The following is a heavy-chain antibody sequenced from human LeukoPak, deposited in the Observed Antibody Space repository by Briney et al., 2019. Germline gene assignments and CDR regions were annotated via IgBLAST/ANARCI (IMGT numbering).Heavy chain of an antibody. Sequence: SETLSLTCTVSGGSISSSSYYWGWIRQPPGKGLEWIGRIYTSGSTNYNPSLKSRVTTSVDTSKNQFSLKLSSVTAADTAVYYCARGPYKYDSSGCFDYWGQGTLVTVSS. CDR3: ARGPYKYDSSGCFDY. D-gene: IGHD3-22*01. CDR2: IYTSGST. J-gene: IGHJ4*02. CDR1: GGSISSSSYY. V-gene: IGHV4-61*02.